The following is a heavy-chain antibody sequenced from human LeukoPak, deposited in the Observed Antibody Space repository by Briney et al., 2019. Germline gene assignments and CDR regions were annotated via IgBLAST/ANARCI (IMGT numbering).Heavy chain of an antibody. D-gene: IGHD1-26*01. V-gene: IGHV3-74*01. CDR2: INSDGSST. J-gene: IGHJ4*02. CDR3: AKDRYSGSYLQNGPCAH. Sequence: PGGSLRLSCAASGFTFSSYWMHWVRQAPGKGLVWVSRINSDGSSTSYADSVKGRFTISRDNSKNTLYLQMNSLRPEDTAVYYCAKDRYSGSYLQNGPCAHWGQGTLVAVSS. CDR1: GFTFSSYW.